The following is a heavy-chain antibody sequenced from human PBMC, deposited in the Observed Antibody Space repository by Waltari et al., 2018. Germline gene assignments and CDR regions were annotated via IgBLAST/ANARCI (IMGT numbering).Heavy chain of an antibody. V-gene: IGHV4-4*07. Sequence: QVQLQESGPGLVKPSETLSLTCTVSGDSLSSYYWRWIRQPAGKGLEWIGRIYATGTTNYNPSLRSRVSMSVDKSKNLFSLRLTSVTAADTAIYYCARAITEAGSNHEGFQHWGQGTLVTVSS. CDR3: ARAITEAGSNHEGFQH. CDR2: IYATGTT. J-gene: IGHJ1*01. CDR1: GDSLSSYY. D-gene: IGHD6-13*01.